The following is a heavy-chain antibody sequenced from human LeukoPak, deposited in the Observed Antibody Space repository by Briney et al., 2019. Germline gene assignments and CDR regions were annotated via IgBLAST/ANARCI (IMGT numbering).Heavy chain of an antibody. V-gene: IGHV4-59*12. CDR1: GGSISSYY. J-gene: IGHJ5*02. CDR3: ARGRGSSGWYFWGVDWFDP. CDR2: IYYSGST. D-gene: IGHD6-19*01. Sequence: SETLSLTCTVSGGSISSYYWSWIRQPPGKGLEWIGYIYYSGSTNYNPSLKSRVTISVDTSKNQFSLKLSSVTAADTAVYYCARGRGSSGWYFWGVDWFDPWGQGTLVTVSS.